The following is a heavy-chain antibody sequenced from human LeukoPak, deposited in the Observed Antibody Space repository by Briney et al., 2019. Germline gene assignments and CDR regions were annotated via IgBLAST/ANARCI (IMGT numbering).Heavy chain of an antibody. D-gene: IGHD6-13*01. CDR3: ARDRGYSSSWNY. CDR2: IIPILGIA. Sequence: RASVKVSCKASGGTFSSYAISWVRQAPGQGLEWMGRIIPILGIANYAQKFQGRVTITADKSTSTAYMELSSLRSEDTAVYYCARDRGYSSSWNYWGQGTLVTVSS. J-gene: IGHJ4*02. CDR1: GGTFSSYA. V-gene: IGHV1-69*04.